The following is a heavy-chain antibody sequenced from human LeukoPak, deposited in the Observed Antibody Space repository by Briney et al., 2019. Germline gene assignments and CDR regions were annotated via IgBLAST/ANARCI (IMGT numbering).Heavy chain of an antibody. CDR3: TRDSGTYNWLDP. J-gene: IGHJ5*02. D-gene: IGHD1-26*01. V-gene: IGHV3-73*01. CDR2: MDTKAQNYAT. Sequence: GGSLRLSCAGSGFTFSDSAIHWVRQASGKGLEWIGLMDTKAQNYATAFAASVRGRFTISRDDSSNTAYLRMDSLKTEDTALYYCTRDSGTYNWLDPWGQGAPVTVSS. CDR1: GFTFSDSA.